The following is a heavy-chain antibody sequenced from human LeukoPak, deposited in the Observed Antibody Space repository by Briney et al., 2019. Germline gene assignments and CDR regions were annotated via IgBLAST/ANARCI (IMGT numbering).Heavy chain of an antibody. CDR1: GFTFSDYY. J-gene: IGHJ5*02. V-gene: IGHV3-11*01. D-gene: IGHD3-9*01. CDR3: ARDAQYYDILTGSSNWFDP. Sequence: PGGSLRLSCAASGFTFSDYYTSCMRQAPGKGLEWVSYISSSVSTIYYANSVKGRFTISRDNDKKSLYLQMNSLRAEDTAVYYCARDAQYYDILTGSSNWFDPWGQGTLVTVSS. CDR2: ISSSVSTI.